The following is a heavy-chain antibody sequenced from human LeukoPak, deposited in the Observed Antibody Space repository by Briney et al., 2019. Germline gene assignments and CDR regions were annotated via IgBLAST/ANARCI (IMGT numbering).Heavy chain of an antibody. V-gene: IGHV3-23*01. CDR2: INGSGGTT. CDR3: ARGPRFAIRMIVVVTKGHFDY. Sequence: GGSLRLSCAASGFIFNSYTMSWVRQAPGKGLEWVSGINGSGGTTFYADSVKGRFTISRDNSKNTLYLQMNSLRAEDTAVYYCARGPRFAIRMIVVVTKGHFDYWGQGTLVTVSS. D-gene: IGHD3-22*01. CDR1: GFIFNSYT. J-gene: IGHJ4*02.